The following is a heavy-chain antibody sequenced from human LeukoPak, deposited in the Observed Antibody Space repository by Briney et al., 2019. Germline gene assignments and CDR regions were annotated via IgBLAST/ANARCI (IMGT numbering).Heavy chain of an antibody. J-gene: IGHJ4*02. CDR3: ATGASKVTTDFANY. V-gene: IGHV5-10-1*01. Sequence: GESLKISCKASGYSFTNYWISWVRQMPGKGLEWMGRIDPRDSYTKYSPSFEGHVTISVDKSISSAFLQWNSLNASDSAMYYCATGASKVTTDFANYWGQGTQVAVSS. CDR1: GYSFTNYW. D-gene: IGHD4-17*01. CDR2: IDPRDSYT.